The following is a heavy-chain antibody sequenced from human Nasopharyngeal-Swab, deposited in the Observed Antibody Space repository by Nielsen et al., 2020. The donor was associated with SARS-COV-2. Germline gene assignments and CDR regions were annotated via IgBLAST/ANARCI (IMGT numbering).Heavy chain of an antibody. Sequence: GSLRLSCAVYGGSFSGYYWSWIRQPPGKGLEWIGEINHSGSTNYIPSLKSRVTISVDTSKNQFSLKVTSVTAADTAVYYCARGISGVVPAPILGVGPYYHYDSMDVWGKGTTVTVS. V-gene: IGHV4-34*01. J-gene: IGHJ6*03. D-gene: IGHD2-2*01. CDR1: GGSFSGYY. CDR3: ARGISGVVPAPILGVGPYYHYDSMDV. CDR2: INHSGST.